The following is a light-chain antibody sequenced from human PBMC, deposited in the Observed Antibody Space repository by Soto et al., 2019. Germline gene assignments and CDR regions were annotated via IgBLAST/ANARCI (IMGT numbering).Light chain of an antibody. J-gene: IGKJ3*01. CDR2: GAS. CDR1: QDISKF. CDR3: QQYDNRPFT. V-gene: IGKV1-33*01. Sequence: DIQMTQSPSSLSASVGDRVSFTCQASQDISKFLNWYQHKPGQAPSLLIYGASKSQFGVPSRFSGSGSGTDFTFTISSLQPEDNATYYCQQYDNRPFTFGPGTKVDVK.